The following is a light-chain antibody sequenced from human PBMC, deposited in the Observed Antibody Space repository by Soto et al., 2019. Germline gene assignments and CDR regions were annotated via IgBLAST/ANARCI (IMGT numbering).Light chain of an antibody. CDR2: SAS. CDR1: QSVSSN. CDR3: QQYNNWPLT. J-gene: IGKJ4*01. V-gene: IGKV3D-15*01. Sequence: EIVMTQSPATLSVSPGERATLSCRARQSVSSNLAWYQQKPGQAPRLLIYSASTRATGIPARFSGSGSGTEFTLTISSLQSEDFAVYYCQQYNNWPLTFGGGTKVEIK.